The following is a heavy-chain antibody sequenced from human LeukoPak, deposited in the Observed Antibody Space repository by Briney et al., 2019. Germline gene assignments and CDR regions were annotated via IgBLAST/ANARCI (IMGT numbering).Heavy chain of an antibody. D-gene: IGHD3-10*01. CDR3: AKDLREWFGELLGVFDY. V-gene: IGHV3-7*01. J-gene: IGHJ4*02. Sequence: GGSLRLSCAASGFTFGNYWMNWVRQAPGKGLEYVAHIKQDGSEIYYGDSVKGRFTISRDNAKNSLYLQMNSLRVEDTAVYYCAKDLREWFGELLGVFDYWGQGTLVTVSS. CDR2: IKQDGSEI. CDR1: GFTFGNYW.